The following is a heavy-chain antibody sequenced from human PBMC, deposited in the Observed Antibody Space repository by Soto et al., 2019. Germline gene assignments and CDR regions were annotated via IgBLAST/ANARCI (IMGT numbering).Heavy chain of an antibody. CDR1: GFTVSSNY. J-gene: IGHJ4*02. CDR3: AKVSRRAIADNFHGAYFDY. V-gene: IGHV3-23*04. CDR2: ISGSGGST. Sequence: EVQLVETGGGLIQPGGSLRLSCAASGFTVSSNYMSWVRQAPGKGLEWVSAISGSGGSTYYADSVKGRFTISRDNSKNTLYLQMSSPRAEATAVYYCAKVSRRAIADNFHGAYFDYGGQGTLVTVSS. D-gene: IGHD1-20*01.